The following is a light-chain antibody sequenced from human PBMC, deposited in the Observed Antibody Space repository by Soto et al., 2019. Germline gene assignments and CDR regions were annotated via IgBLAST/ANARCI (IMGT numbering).Light chain of an antibody. Sequence: DIQMTQSPPSLSASVEDRVTITCQASHDIGNSLNWYQHKPRKAPKLVIYDAYNLETGVPSTFSGSGFGTDFTFTISSLRPEDIATYYCQKSDHLPLFGPGTKVDIK. CDR1: HDIGNS. V-gene: IGKV1-33*01. CDR2: DAY. CDR3: QKSDHLPL. J-gene: IGKJ3*01.